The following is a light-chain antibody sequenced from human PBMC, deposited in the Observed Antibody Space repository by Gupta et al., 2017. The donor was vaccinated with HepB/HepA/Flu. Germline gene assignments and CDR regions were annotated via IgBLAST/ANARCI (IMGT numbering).Light chain of an antibody. CDR1: QTVGRN. CDR2: GIS. J-gene: IGKJ5*01. CDR3: QQDKNWPIT. V-gene: IGKV3-15*01. Sequence: EMVMTQSPATLSVSPGDTVTLSCRASQTVGRNYLAWYQQKPGHTPRLLIYGISIRAAGTPARFSGSGSGTDFTLTISSLQSEDFAVYYCQQDKNWPITFGQGTRLEIK.